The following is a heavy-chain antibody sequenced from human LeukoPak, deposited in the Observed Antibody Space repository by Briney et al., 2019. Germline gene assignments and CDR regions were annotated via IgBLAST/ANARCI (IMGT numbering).Heavy chain of an antibody. V-gene: IGHV3-23*01. CDR3: AKDRGY. Sequence: GGSLRLSCAVSGFTFSRFPTTWVRHARGKGLEWVSAISASGGSTNYADSVKGRFTISRDNSKNTLYLQINSLRAEDTAVYYCAKDRGYWGQGTLVTVSS. CDR2: ISASGGST. J-gene: IGHJ4*02. CDR1: GFTFSRFP.